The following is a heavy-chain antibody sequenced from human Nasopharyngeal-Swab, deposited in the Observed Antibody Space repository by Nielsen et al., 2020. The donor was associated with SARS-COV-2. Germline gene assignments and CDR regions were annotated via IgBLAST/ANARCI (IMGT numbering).Heavy chain of an antibody. CDR3: ARDKYSYGDYFYYNMDV. CDR2: ISSGGTTI. J-gene: IGHJ6*01. V-gene: IGHV3-48*03. D-gene: IGHD5-18*01. Sequence: WIRQPPGKGLEWISFISSGGTTIYYADSVKGRFTISRDNAKNSPFLQMNSLRAEDTAVYYCARDKYSYGDYFYYNMDVWGQGTTVTVSS.